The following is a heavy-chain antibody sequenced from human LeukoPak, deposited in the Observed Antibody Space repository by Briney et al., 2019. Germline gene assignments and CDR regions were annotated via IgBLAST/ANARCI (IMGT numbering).Heavy chain of an antibody. CDR3: ARAYYYDSSGRGTPFDP. D-gene: IGHD3-22*01. J-gene: IGHJ5*02. Sequence: ASVKVFCKASGYTFTSYYMHWVRQAPGQGLEWMGIINPSGGSTSYAQKFQGRVTMTRDTSTSTVYMELSSLRSEDTAVYYCARAYYYDSSGRGTPFDPWGQGTLVTVSS. CDR2: INPSGGST. CDR1: GYTFTSYY. V-gene: IGHV1-46*01.